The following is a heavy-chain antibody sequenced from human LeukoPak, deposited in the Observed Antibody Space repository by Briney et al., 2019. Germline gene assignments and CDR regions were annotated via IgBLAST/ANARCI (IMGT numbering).Heavy chain of an antibody. CDR3: ASSTGPYYYYYGMDV. CDR2: IIPIFDTA. Sequence: SVKVSCKASGGTFSSYAISWVRQAPGQGLEWMGGIIPIFDTANYAQKFQGRVTITADESTSTAYMELSSLRSEDTAVYYCASSTGPYYYYYGMDVWGQGTTVTVSS. J-gene: IGHJ6*02. CDR1: GGTFSSYA. V-gene: IGHV1-69*13.